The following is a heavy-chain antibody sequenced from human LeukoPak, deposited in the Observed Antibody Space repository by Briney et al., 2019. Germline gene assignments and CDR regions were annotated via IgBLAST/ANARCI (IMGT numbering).Heavy chain of an antibody. J-gene: IGHJ6*02. D-gene: IGHD2-15*01. CDR3: ARDLPKVALLSSYYYYYGMDV. CDR1: GYTFTDCY. Sequence: ASVKVSCKASGYTFTDCYMHSVRQAPGQGLEWMGWINPNSGGTNYAQKFQGRVTMTRDTSITTAYMELSRLRSDDSAVYYCARDLPKVALLSSYYYYYGMDVWGQGTTVTVSS. CDR2: INPNSGGT. V-gene: IGHV1-2*02.